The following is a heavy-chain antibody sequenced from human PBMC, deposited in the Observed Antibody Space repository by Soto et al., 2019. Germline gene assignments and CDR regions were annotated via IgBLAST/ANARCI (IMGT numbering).Heavy chain of an antibody. CDR1: GGSISSYY. J-gene: IGHJ4*02. V-gene: IGHV4-59*08. CDR2: IYYSGST. CDR3: APLKGGYFDY. Sequence: SETLSLTCTVSGGSISSYYWSWIRQPPGKGLEWIGYIYYSGSTNYNPSLKSRVTISVDTSKNQFSLKLSSVTAADTAVYYCAPLKGGYFDYWGQGTLVTVSS.